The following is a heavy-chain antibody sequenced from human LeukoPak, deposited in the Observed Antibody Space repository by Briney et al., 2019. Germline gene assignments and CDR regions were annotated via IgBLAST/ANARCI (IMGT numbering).Heavy chain of an antibody. CDR2: IHYDGTYK. V-gene: IGHV3-30*02. D-gene: IGHD3-10*01. J-gene: IGHJ4*02. CDR1: RFTFSTYG. CDR3: AKVDLLLWFGHI. Sequence: GGSLRLSCAASRFTFSTYGMHWVRQAPGKGLEWVTYIHYDGTYKHYAESVKGRFTISRDNSKNTLYLQMNSLRAEDTAVYYCAKVDLLLWFGHIWGQGTLVTVSS.